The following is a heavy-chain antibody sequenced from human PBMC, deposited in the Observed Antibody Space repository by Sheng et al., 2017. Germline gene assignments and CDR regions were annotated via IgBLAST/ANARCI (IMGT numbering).Heavy chain of an antibody. V-gene: IGHV3-30*18. CDR1: GFTFSSYG. CDR3: AKDVVGYQLLYNWFDP. J-gene: IGHJ5*02. CDR2: ISYDGSNK. Sequence: QVQLVESGGGVVQPGRSLRLSCAASGFTFSSYGMHWVRQAPGKGLEWVAVISYDGSNKYYADSVKGRFTISRDNSKNTQYLQMNSLRAEDTAVYYCAKDVVGYQLLYNWFDPWGQGTLVTVSS. D-gene: IGHD2-2*01.